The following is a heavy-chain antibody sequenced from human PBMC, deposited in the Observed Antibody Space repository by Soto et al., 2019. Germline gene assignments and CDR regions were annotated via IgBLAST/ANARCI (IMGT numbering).Heavy chain of an antibody. CDR1: GYTFTSYG. V-gene: IGHV1-18*01. J-gene: IGHJ3*02. Sequence: GASVKVSCNASGYTFTSYGISWVRQAPGQGLEWMGWISAYNGNTNYAQKLQGRVTMTTDTSTSTAYMELRSLRSDDTAVYYCAREPPFKYDSSGYYRDAFDIWGQGTMVTVSS. CDR2: ISAYNGNT. CDR3: AREPPFKYDSSGYYRDAFDI. D-gene: IGHD3-22*01.